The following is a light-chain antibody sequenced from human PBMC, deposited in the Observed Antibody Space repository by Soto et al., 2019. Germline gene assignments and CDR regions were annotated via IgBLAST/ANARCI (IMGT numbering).Light chain of an antibody. J-gene: IGKJ1*01. Sequence: EIVLTQSPATLSSFPVDRVTLSCRASQYINTRLAWYQHRPGQAPRLLIYQTSIRAAGIPARFSASGSGTDFTLTISDVQPEDFALYYCHQRQSWPRTFGQGTRWIS. CDR1: QYINTR. V-gene: IGKV3-11*01. CDR2: QTS. CDR3: HQRQSWPRT.